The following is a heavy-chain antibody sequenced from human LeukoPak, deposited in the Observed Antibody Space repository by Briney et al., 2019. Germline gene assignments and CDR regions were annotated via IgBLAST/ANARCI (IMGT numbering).Heavy chain of an antibody. CDR2: ISWNSGSI. D-gene: IGHD6-13*01. Sequence: GGSLRLSCAASGFTFDDYAMHWVRQAPGKGLEWVSGISWNSGSIGYADSVKGRFTISRDNAKNSLYLQMNSLRAEDTAVYYCARGEVAGLFWFDPWGQGTLVTVSS. J-gene: IGHJ5*02. V-gene: IGHV3-9*01. CDR3: ARGEVAGLFWFDP. CDR1: GFTFDDYA.